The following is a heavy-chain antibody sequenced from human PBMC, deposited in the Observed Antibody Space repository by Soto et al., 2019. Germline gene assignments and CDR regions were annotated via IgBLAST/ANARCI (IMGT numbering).Heavy chain of an antibody. CDR3: ARGRGWYWFDP. CDR1: GGSISSYY. V-gene: IGHV4-59*01. Sequence: SSETLSLTCTVSGGSISSYYWSWIRQPPGKGLEWIGYIYYSGSTNYNPSLKSRVTISVDTPKNQFSLKLSSVTAADTAVYYCARGRGWYWFDPWGQGTLVTVSS. D-gene: IGHD6-19*01. CDR2: IYYSGST. J-gene: IGHJ5*02.